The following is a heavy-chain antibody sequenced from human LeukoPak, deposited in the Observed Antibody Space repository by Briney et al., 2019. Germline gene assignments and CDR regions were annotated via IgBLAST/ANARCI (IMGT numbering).Heavy chain of an antibody. D-gene: IGHD6-13*01. J-gene: IGHJ5*02. CDR1: GGTFSSYA. CDR3: ARDPSYSSSSRWFDP. Sequence: ASVKVSCKASGGTFSSYAISWVRQAPGQGLEWMGRIIPIFGTANYAQKFQGRVTITADESTSTAYMELSRLRSDDTAVYYCARDPSYSSSSRWFDPWGQGTLVTVSS. V-gene: IGHV1-69*13. CDR2: IIPIFGTA.